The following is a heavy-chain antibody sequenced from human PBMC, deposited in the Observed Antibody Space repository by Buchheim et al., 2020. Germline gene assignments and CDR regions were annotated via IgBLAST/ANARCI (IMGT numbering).Heavy chain of an antibody. CDR1: GYSFINYW. V-gene: IGHV5-10-1*01. CDR3: ARHVRGYSYSPNSDY. Sequence: EVQLVQSGAEVKKPGESLRISCKASGYSFINYWIIWVRQMPGKGLEWMGRIDPSDSYTSYSPSFQGHVTISNDKSISTAYPQWNSLKASDTAVYYCARHVRGYSYSPNSDYWGQGTL. D-gene: IGHD5-18*01. CDR2: IDPSDSYT. J-gene: IGHJ4*02.